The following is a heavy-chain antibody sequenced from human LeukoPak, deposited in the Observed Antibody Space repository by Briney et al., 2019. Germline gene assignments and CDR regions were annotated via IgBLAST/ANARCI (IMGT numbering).Heavy chain of an antibody. CDR2: IYYSGST. V-gene: IGHV4-39*07. D-gene: IGHD6-13*01. J-gene: IGHJ6*03. Sequence: SETLSLTCTVSGGSISSSSYYWGWIRQPPGKGLEWIGSIYYSGSTYYNPSLKSRVTISVDTSKNQFSLKLSSVTAADTAVYYCARDQRQLVLAEEWYYYYYMDVWGKGTTVTVSS. CDR3: ARDQRQLVLAEEWYYYYYMDV. CDR1: GGSISSSSYY.